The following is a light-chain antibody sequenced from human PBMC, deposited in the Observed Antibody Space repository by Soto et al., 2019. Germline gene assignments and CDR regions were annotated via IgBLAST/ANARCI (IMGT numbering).Light chain of an antibody. Sequence: DIQMTQSPSSLSASVGDRVTITCQASHDITCLLNWYQHKPGRAPKLLIYDASILEAGVPTRFSGSGSGTHFTFTISSLQPEDVATYYCQHCDYLPIFGPGTTVDFK. CDR1: HDITCL. CDR3: QHCDYLPI. J-gene: IGKJ3*01. V-gene: IGKV1-33*01. CDR2: DAS.